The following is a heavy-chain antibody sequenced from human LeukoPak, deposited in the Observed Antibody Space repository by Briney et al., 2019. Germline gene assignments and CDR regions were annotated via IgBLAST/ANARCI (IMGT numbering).Heavy chain of an antibody. Sequence: ASVKVSCKASGYTFTSYYMHWVRQAPGQGLELMGIINPSGGSTSYAQKFQGRVTMTRDTSTSTVYMELSSLRSEDTAVYYCATAGGVRGPFDPWGQGTLVTVSS. CDR2: INPSGGST. D-gene: IGHD3-10*01. CDR3: ATAGGVRGPFDP. V-gene: IGHV1-46*01. J-gene: IGHJ5*02. CDR1: GYTFTSYY.